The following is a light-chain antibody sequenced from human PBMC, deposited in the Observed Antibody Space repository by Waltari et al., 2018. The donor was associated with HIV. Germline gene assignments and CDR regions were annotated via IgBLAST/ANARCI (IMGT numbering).Light chain of an antibody. CDR1: RGSITSNY. Sequence: NFMLTQPHSVSESPGKTVTISCTRDRGSITSNYVQWYQQRPGSAPPTLIYEGSKRPSGVPDRFSGSIDSSSNSASLTISGRKTEDEADFYCQSYDNSNVVFGGGTKLTVL. CDR2: EGS. CDR3: QSYDNSNVV. J-gene: IGLJ2*01. V-gene: IGLV6-57*04.